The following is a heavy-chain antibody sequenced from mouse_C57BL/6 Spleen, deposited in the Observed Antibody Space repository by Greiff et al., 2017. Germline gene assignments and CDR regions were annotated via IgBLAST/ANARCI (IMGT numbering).Heavy chain of an antibody. V-gene: IGHV1-26*01. J-gene: IGHJ2*01. D-gene: IGHD2-4*01. CDR2: INPNNGGT. CDR3: ASKVKIYYDSFDY. CDR1: GYTFTDYY. Sequence: EVQLQQSGPELVKPGASVKISCKASGYTFTDYYMNWVKQSHGKSLEWIGDINPNNGGTSYNQKFKGKATLTVDKSSSTAYMELRSLTSEDSAVYYCASKVKIYYDSFDYWGQGTTLTVSS.